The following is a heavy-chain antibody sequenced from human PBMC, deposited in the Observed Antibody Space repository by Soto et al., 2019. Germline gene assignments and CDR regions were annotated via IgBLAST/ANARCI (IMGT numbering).Heavy chain of an antibody. CDR2: ISSSSSTI. CDR3: ARDLHDYGVGYDY. Sequence: EVQLVESGGGLVQPGGSLRLSCAASGFTFSSYSMNWVRQAPGKGLEWVSYISSSSSTIYYADSVKGRFTISRDNAKNSLYLQMNSLRAEDTAVYCCARDLHDYGVGYDYWGQGTLVTVSS. J-gene: IGHJ4*02. CDR1: GFTFSSYS. D-gene: IGHD4-17*01. V-gene: IGHV3-48*01.